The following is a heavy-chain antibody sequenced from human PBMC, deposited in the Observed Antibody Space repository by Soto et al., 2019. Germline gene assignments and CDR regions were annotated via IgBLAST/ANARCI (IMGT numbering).Heavy chain of an antibody. Sequence: QVQLVQSGAEVKKPGASVKVSCKASGYTFTSYAMHWVRQAPGQRLEWMGWINAGNGNTKYSQKFQGRVTITRDTSASTAYMELSSLRSEDTAVYYCARDPYYGSGSYYGSYYMDVWGKGTTVTVSS. D-gene: IGHD3-10*01. CDR2: INAGNGNT. V-gene: IGHV1-3*01. J-gene: IGHJ6*03. CDR1: GYTFTSYA. CDR3: ARDPYYGSGSYYGSYYMDV.